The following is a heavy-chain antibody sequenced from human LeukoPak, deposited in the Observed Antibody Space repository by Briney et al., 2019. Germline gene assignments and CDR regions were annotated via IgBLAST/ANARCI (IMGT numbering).Heavy chain of an antibody. CDR2: INPSGGST. CDR3: ARAQYYYDSSGYYPTSYYMDV. CDR1: GYTFTSYY. J-gene: IGHJ6*03. D-gene: IGHD3-22*01. Sequence: ASVKVSRKASGYTFTSYYMHWVRQAPGQGLEWMGIINPSGGSTSYAQKFQGRVTMTRDMSTSTVYMELSSLRSEDTAVYYCARAQYYYDSSGYYPTSYYMDVWGKGTTVTVSS. V-gene: IGHV1-46*01.